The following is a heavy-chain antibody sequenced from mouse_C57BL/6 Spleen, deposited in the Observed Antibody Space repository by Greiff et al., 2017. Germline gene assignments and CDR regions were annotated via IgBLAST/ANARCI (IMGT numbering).Heavy chain of an antibody. CDR2: INPSTGGT. CDR3: ARGYYDPYSFDS. Sequence: EVQLQQSGPELVKPGASVKISCKASGYSFTGYYMNWLKQSPEKSLEWIGEINPSTGGTTYNQKFKAKATLTVDKSSSTAYMQLKSLTSEDSAVYYCARGYYDPYSFDSWGQGTTLTASS. V-gene: IGHV1-42*01. CDR1: GYSFTGYY. J-gene: IGHJ2*01. D-gene: IGHD2-4*01.